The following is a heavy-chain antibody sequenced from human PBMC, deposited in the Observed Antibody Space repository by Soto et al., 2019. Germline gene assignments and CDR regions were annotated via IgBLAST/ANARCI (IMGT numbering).Heavy chain of an antibody. J-gene: IGHJ6*02. Sequence: VGSLRLSCAASGFTFSSYAMSWVRQAPGKGLEWVSAISGSGGSTYYADSVKGRFTISRDNSKNTLYLQMNSLRAEGTAVYYCATLDPPSYYYYYGMDVWGQGTTVTVSS. CDR2: ISGSGGST. CDR3: ATLDPPSYYYYYGMDV. V-gene: IGHV3-23*01. CDR1: GFTFSSYA.